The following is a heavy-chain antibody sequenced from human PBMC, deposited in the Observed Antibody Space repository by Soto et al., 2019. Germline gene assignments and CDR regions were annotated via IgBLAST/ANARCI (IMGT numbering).Heavy chain of an antibody. V-gene: IGHV3-30*18. Sequence: QVQLVESGGGVVQPGRSLRLSCAASGFTFSSYGMHWVRQAPGKGLEWVAVISYDGSNKYYADSVKGRFTISRDNSKNTLYLQMNSLRAEDTAVYYCAKDLSSGSYYYYGMDVWGQGTTVTVS. D-gene: IGHD3-3*01. J-gene: IGHJ6*02. CDR2: ISYDGSNK. CDR1: GFTFSSYG. CDR3: AKDLSSGSYYYYGMDV.